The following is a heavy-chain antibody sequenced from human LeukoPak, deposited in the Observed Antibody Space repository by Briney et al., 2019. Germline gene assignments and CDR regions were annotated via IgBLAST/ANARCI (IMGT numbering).Heavy chain of an antibody. D-gene: IGHD5-12*01. J-gene: IGHJ4*02. CDR3: ASFMVVVAT. CDR2: ISSSGSNI. CDR1: GFTFSSYE. V-gene: IGHV3-48*03. Sequence: GGSLRLSCAASGFTFSSYEMNWVRQAPGKGLEWVSYISSSGSNIYYADSVKGRFTISRDNAKNSLYLQMNSLRAEDTAVYYCASFMVVVATWGQGTLVTVSS.